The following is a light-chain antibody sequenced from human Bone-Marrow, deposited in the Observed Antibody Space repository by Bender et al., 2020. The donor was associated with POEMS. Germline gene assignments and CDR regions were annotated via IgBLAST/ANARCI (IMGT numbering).Light chain of an antibody. CDR2: DVS. V-gene: IGLV2-14*02. Sequence: QSALTQPPSVSGSPGQSITISCTGSSSDVGNYNLVSWYQQHPDKPPKLIIYDVSYRPSGISNRFSGSKSANTASLTISGLQSEDEADYYCNSFTTSNTWVFGGGTKLTVL. CDR1: SSDVGNYNL. CDR3: NSFTTSNTWV. J-gene: IGLJ3*02.